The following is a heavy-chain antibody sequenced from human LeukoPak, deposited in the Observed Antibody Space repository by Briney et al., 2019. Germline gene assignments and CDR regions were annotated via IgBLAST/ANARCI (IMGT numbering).Heavy chain of an antibody. D-gene: IGHD6-19*01. CDR1: GFTFSSYA. V-gene: IGHV3-30-3*01. CDR3: ARGGSGAWFEGGY. CDR2: ISYDGSNK. Sequence: GGSLRLSCAASGFTFSSYAMHWVRQAPGKGLEWVAVISYDGSNKYYADSVKGRFIISRDNSKNTLYLQMNSLRPEDTAVYFCARGGSGAWFEGGYWGQGTLVTVSS. J-gene: IGHJ4*02.